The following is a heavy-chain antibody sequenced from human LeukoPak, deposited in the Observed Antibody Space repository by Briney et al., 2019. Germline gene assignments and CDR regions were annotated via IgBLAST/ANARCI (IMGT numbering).Heavy chain of an antibody. CDR3: AKWGDFDILTGYYVSDF. J-gene: IGHJ4*02. V-gene: IGHV3-23*01. Sequence: GGSLRLSCVAAGFTFSNYAMSWVRQAPGKRLEWVSAVTGSGGSTYYADSVKGRFTISRDNSRNTLFLQMNSPRAEDTAVYYCAKWGDFDILTGYYVSDFWGQGTLITVSS. CDR2: VTGSGGST. D-gene: IGHD3-9*01. CDR1: GFTFSNYA.